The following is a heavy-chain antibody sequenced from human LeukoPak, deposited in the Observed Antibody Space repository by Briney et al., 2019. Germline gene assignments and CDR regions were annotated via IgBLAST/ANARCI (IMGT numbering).Heavy chain of an antibody. V-gene: IGHV4-34*01. Sequence: PSETLSLTCAVYGGSFSGYYWSWIRQPPGKGLEWIGEINHSGSTNYNPSLKSRVTISVDTSKNQFSLKLSSVIAADTAVYYCARGRLLSSPWGQGTLVTVSS. D-gene: IGHD1-26*01. CDR2: INHSGST. CDR3: ARGRLLSSP. J-gene: IGHJ4*02. CDR1: GGSFSGYY.